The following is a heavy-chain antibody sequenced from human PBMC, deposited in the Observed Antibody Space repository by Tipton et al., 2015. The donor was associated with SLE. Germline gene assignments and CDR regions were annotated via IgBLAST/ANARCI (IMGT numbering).Heavy chain of an antibody. CDR2: ITPFNGNT. CDR3: ARSSRYYYDSSGYGAFDI. Sequence: QMQLVQSGAEVKKTGSSVKVSCKASGYTFTYRYLHWVRQAPGQALEWMGWITPFNGNTNYAQKFQDRVTITRDRSMSTAYMELSSLRSEDTAMYYCARSSRYYYDSSGYGAFDIWGQGTMVTVSS. D-gene: IGHD3-22*01. CDR1: GYTFTYRY. J-gene: IGHJ3*02. V-gene: IGHV1-45*02.